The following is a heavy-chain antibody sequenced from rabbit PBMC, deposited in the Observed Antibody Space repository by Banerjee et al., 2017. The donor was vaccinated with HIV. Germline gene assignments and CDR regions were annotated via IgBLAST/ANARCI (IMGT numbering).Heavy chain of an antibody. CDR2: IYAGSSGST. Sequence: QEQVVESGGGLVKPGASLTLTCTVSGFSFSGGYFMCWVRQAPGKGLGWIACIYAGSSGSTYYASWAKGRFTISKTSSTTVTLQMASLTAADTATYFCARRQSGWNGAFNLWGPGHPRHRL. CDR1: GFSFSGGYF. J-gene: IGHJ4*01. V-gene: IGHV1S45*01. D-gene: IGHD4-1*01. CDR3: ARRQSGWNGAFNL.